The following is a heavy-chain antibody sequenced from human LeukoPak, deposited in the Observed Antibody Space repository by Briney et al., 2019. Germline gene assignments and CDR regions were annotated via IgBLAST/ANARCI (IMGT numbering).Heavy chain of an antibody. CDR3: ARARWELVRYFDS. CDR2: INPNSGGT. J-gene: IGHJ4*02. V-gene: IGHV1-2*02. Sequence: ASVKVSCKACGYTFIDYYMHWVRQAAGQGLEWMGWINPNSGGTNFAQKFQGRVAMTRDNSISTAYLELDSLRAEDTAVYFCARARWELVRYFDSWGQGTLVTVSS. CDR1: GYTFIDYY. D-gene: IGHD6-6*01.